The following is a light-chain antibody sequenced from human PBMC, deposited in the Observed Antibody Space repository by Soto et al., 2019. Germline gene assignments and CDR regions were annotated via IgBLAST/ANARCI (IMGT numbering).Light chain of an antibody. CDR2: GAS. Sequence: DIQVTQSPSSVSASVGDRFTITCMASQDMAGYLSWYQHKPGRAPELLIHGASRLQSGVTARFSGSGSGTDFTLSINSLQPEDFATYYCQPDYSFPLTVGPVTRLEIK. CDR1: QDMAGY. V-gene: IGKV1D-12*01. CDR3: QPDYSFPLT. J-gene: IGKJ5*01.